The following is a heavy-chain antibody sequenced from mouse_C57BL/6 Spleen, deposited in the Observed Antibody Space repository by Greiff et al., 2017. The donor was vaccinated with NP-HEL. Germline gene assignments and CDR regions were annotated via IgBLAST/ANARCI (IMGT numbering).Heavy chain of an antibody. D-gene: IGHD1-1*01. CDR2: ISSGSSTI. CDR1: GFTFSDYG. CDR3: ARYLLRCYAMDY. V-gene: IGHV5-17*01. Sequence: EVQLVESGGGLVKPGGSLKLSCAASGFTFSDYGMHWVRQAPEKGLEWVAYISSGSSTIYYADTVKGRFTSSRDNAKNNLFLQMTSLRSEDTAMYYCARYLLRCYAMDYWGQGTSVTVAS. J-gene: IGHJ4*01.